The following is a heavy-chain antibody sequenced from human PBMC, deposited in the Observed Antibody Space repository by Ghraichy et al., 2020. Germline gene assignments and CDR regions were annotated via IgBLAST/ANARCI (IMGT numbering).Heavy chain of an antibody. CDR2: ISYSGSP. V-gene: IGHV4-59*01. D-gene: IGHD2-15*01. Sequence: SETLSLTCTVSGGSISSYYWTWIRQPPGRGLECIGYISYSGSPNYNPSFKSRVTISVDTSKNQFSLNLRSVTAADTAVYYCVRGGYCSGGNCYSVYPWFDPWGQGTLVTVSS. J-gene: IGHJ5*02. CDR3: VRGGYCSGGNCYSVYPWFDP. CDR1: GGSISSYY.